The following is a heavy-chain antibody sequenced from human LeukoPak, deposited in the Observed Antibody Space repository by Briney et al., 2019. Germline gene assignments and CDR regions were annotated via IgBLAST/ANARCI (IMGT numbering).Heavy chain of an antibody. Sequence: PGESLKISCKGSGYSFTSYWIGWVRQMPGKGLEWMGIIYPGDSDTRYSPSFQGQVTISADKSISTAYLQWSSLKASDTAMYYCAKYSPEPYYAFDIWRQGTMVTVSS. CDR1: GYSFTSYW. J-gene: IGHJ3*02. CDR3: AKYSPEPYYAFDI. CDR2: IYPGDSDT. D-gene: IGHD5-18*01. V-gene: IGHV5-51*01.